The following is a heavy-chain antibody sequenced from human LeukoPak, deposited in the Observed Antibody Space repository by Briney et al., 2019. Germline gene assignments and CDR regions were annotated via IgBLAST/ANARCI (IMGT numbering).Heavy chain of an antibody. D-gene: IGHD3-22*01. V-gene: IGHV3-49*04. CDR2: IRSKAYGGTT. CDR3: TRAPYYYDSSGYSGPWYYFDY. J-gene: IGHJ4*02. CDR1: GFTLSNYA. Sequence: GGSLRLSCAASGFTLSNYAMSWVRQAPGKGLEWVGFIRSKAYGGTTEYAASVKGRFTISRDDSKSIAYLQMNSLKTEDTAVYYCTRAPYYYDSSGYSGPWYYFDYWGQGTLVTVSS.